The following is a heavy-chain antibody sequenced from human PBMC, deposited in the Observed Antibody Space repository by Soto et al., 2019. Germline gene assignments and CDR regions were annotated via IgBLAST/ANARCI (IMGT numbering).Heavy chain of an antibody. CDR1: GFTFGSYG. V-gene: IGHV3-33*01. CDR2: IWYDGSNK. CDR3: ARVGGSGYCSGGSCPPFSPYYYYYMDV. J-gene: IGHJ6*03. D-gene: IGHD2-15*01. Sequence: PGGSLRLSCAASGFTFGSYGMHWVRQAPGKGLEWVAVIWYDGSNKYYADSVKGRFTISRDNSKNTLYLQMNSLRAEDTAVYYCARVGGSGYCSGGSCPPFSPYYYYYMDVWGKGTTVTVS.